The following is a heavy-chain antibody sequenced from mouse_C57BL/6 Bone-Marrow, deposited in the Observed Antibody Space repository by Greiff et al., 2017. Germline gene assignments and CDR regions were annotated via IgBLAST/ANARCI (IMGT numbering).Heavy chain of an antibody. J-gene: IGHJ4*01. CDR1: GFSLTSYG. D-gene: IGHD2-14*01. CDR2: IWSGGST. V-gene: IGHV2-2*01. CDR3: ARNLEYDDAMGD. Sequence: VQLQESGPGLVQPSQSLSITCTASGFSLTSYGVHWVRQSPGKGLEWLGVIWSGGSTDYNAAFISSLSIGKENCKRKVFFQMNRLQAADAAIYYCARNLEYDDAMGDWGQGTAVTVSS.